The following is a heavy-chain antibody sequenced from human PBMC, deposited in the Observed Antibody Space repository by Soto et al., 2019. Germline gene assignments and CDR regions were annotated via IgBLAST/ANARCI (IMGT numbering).Heavy chain of an antibody. V-gene: IGHV5-51*01. J-gene: IGHJ4*02. CDR3: ARLGASGLCSTSCCTIHY. D-gene: IGHD2-2*02. Sequence: GESLKISCKGSGYSFTNYWIGWVRQMPGKGLEWMGIINPGDSDTKYSPSFEGQVTISADKSISTAYLQWSSLKASDTAMYYCARLGASGLCSTSCCTIHYWGQGTLVNVSS. CDR1: GYSFTNYW. CDR2: INPGDSDT.